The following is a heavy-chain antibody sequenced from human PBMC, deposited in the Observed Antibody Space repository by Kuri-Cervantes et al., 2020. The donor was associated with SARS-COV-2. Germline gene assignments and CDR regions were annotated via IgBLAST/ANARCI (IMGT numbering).Heavy chain of an antibody. D-gene: IGHD2-2*02. Sequence: GSLRRSCAASGFTFSNYNMNWVRQAPGKGLEWVSSISSGSTYIYYADSVKGRFTISRDNAKNSLSLQLNSLRAEDTAVYYCARDLTPERYCSSTSCYTDYDFWSNYLVDYWGQGTLVTVSS. J-gene: IGHJ4*02. V-gene: IGHV3-21*01. CDR1: GFTFSNYN. CDR3: ARDLTPERYCSSTSCYTDYDFWSNYLVDY. CDR2: ISSGSTYI.